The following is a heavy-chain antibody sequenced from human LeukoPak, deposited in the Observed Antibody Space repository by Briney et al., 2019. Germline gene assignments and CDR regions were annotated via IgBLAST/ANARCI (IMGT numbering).Heavy chain of an antibody. CDR2: INHSGST. V-gene: IGHV4-34*01. D-gene: IGHD6-13*01. CDR3: ARRSLLTGYSSSWSKNNWFDP. CDR1: GGSFSGYY. Sequence: SETLSLTCAVYGGSFSGYYWSWIRQPPGKGLEWIGEINHSGSTNYNPSLKSRVTISVDTSKNQFSLKLSSVTAADTAVYYCARRSLLTGYSSSWSKNNWFDPWGQGTLVTVSS. J-gene: IGHJ5*02.